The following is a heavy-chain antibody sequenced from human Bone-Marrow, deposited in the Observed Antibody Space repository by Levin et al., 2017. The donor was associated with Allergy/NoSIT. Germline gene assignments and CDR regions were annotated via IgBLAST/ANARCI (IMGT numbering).Heavy chain of an antibody. D-gene: IGHD6-13*01. CDR3: ARESGQLGYYNYYCMDV. CDR1: GFTISDYY. J-gene: IGHJ6*02. V-gene: IGHV3-11*05. Sequence: GESLKISCAASGFTISDYYMSWIRQAPGKGLEWVSYIRSSSSYTNHADFVEGRFTISRDNAKNSLFLQMNSLRAEDTAVYYCARESGQLGYYNYYCMDVWGQGTTVTVSS. CDR2: IRSSSSYT.